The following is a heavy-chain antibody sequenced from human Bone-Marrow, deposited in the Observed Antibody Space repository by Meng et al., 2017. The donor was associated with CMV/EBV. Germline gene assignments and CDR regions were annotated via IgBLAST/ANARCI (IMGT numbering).Heavy chain of an antibody. D-gene: IGHD3-22*01. CDR2: IYYSGST. J-gene: IGHJ4*02. CDR1: GSLSSGDYY. Sequence: GSLSSGDYYWSWIRQPPGKGLEWLGYIYYSGSTYYNPSLKSRVTISVDTSKNQFSPKLSSVTAADTAVYYCARVPRNYYDSSVYFDYWGQGTLVTVSS. CDR3: ARVPRNYYDSSVYFDY. V-gene: IGHV4-30-4*01.